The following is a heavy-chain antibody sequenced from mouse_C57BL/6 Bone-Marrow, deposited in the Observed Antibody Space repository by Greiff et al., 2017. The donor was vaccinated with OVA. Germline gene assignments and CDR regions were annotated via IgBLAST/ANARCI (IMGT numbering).Heavy chain of an antibody. V-gene: IGHV1-78*01. Sequence: QVQLQQSDAELVKPGASVKISCKVSGYTFTDHTIHWMKQRPEQGLEWIGYIYPRDGSTKYNEKFKGKATLTADKSSSTAYMELNSLTSEDSAVYFCARARYHGRETYWYFDVWGTGTTVTVSS. CDR1: GYTFTDHT. CDR3: ARARYHGRETYWYFDV. CDR2: IYPRDGST. D-gene: IGHD1-1*01. J-gene: IGHJ1*03.